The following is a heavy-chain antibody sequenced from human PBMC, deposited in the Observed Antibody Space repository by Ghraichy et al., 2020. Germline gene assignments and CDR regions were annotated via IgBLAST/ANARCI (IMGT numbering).Heavy chain of an antibody. CDR2: VKSKINGETT. J-gene: IGHJ4*02. V-gene: IGHV3-15*01. D-gene: IGHD3-22*01. Sequence: VRGAAGGGREGGGRVKSKINGETTNYAAPVNDRFSISRDDSKSTLYLQMNSLRLEDTAIYYCTADLAVSSGYSHDYWGQGTLVTVSS. CDR3: TADLAVSSGYSHDY.